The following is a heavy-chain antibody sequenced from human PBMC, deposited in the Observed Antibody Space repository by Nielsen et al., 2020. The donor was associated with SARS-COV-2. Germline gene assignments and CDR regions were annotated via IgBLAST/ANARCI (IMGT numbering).Heavy chain of an antibody. CDR2: MHYRGST. V-gene: IGHV4-59*12. CDR3: ARVGVGYCSSTSCYEWSDY. D-gene: IGHD2-2*01. Sequence: PGKGLEWIGDMHYRGSTNYNPSLKSRVTISVDTSKNQFSLKLSSVTAADTAVYYCARVGVGYCSSTSCYEWSDYWGQGTLVTVSS. J-gene: IGHJ4*02.